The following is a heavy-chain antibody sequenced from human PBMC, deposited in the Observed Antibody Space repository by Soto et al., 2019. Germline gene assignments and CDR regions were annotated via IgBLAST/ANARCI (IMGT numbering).Heavy chain of an antibody. D-gene: IGHD2-8*01. Sequence: QVQLVQSGPEVKKPGASVKVSCKASGYTFTNYGFNWVRQAPGQGLEWMGWISAYNGHTKYSQILQGRVTMTTDTSTSTAYMELRSLTSDDTAVYYCAREGGGTKPIGYWGQGTLVTVSS. CDR3: AREGGGTKPIGY. V-gene: IGHV1-18*01. CDR1: GYTFTNYG. J-gene: IGHJ4*02. CDR2: ISAYNGHT.